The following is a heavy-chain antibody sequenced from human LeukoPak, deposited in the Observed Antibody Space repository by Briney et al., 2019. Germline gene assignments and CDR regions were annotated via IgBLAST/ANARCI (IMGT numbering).Heavy chain of an antibody. D-gene: IGHD6-13*01. CDR3: AREFSPYLAAAGNWFDP. J-gene: IGHJ5*02. CDR1: GYTFTSYG. Sequence: ASVKVSCKASGYTFTSYGISWVRQAPGQGLEWMGWISAYNGNTNYAQKLQGRVTMTTDTSTSTAYMELRSLRSDDTAVYYCAREFSPYLAAAGNWFDPWGQGTLVTVSS. V-gene: IGHV1-18*01. CDR2: ISAYNGNT.